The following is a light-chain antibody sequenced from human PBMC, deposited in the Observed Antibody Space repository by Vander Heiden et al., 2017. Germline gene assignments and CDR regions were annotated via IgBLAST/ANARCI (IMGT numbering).Light chain of an antibody. Sequence: HSVLTPPPSLSAAPLQGVTISCTGSSSNIGAGYDVHWYQQLPGSAPKLLIYRNNNRPSGVPDRFSASKSGTSASLAITGLQAEDEADFYCQSYDTSLTIYVFGTGTKVTVL. CDR2: RNN. V-gene: IGLV1-40*01. CDR3: QSYDTSLTIYV. CDR1: SSNIGAGYD. J-gene: IGLJ1*01.